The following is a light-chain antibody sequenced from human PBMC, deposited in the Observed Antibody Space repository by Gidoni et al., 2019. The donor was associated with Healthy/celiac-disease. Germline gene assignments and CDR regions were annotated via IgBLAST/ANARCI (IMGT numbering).Light chain of an antibody. CDR2: EVS. CDR1: SSDVGGYNY. CDR3: SSYTSSSTPYV. Sequence: QSALTQPASVSASPGQSITISGTGTSSDVGGYNYVSWYQQHPGKAPKLRIYEVSNRPSGVSNRVSGSKSGNTASLTISRLQAEDEADYDCSSYTSSSTPYVFGTGTKVTVL. J-gene: IGLJ1*01. V-gene: IGLV2-14*01.